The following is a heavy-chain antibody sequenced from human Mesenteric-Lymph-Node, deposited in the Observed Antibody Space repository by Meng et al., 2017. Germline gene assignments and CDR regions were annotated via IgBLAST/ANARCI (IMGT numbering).Heavy chain of an antibody. CDR2: IYRGGTT. J-gene: IGHJ4*02. CDR1: GFIVSSNY. V-gene: IGHV3-53*01. CDR3: AKAALNTNSLFDY. Sequence: GESLKISCAASGFIVSSNYMSWVRQAPGKGLEWVSIIYRGGTTYYTDSVKGRFTISRDNSKNTLFLQMNSLRVEDTAVYYCAKAALNTNSLFDYWGQGTLVTVSS. D-gene: IGHD1-1*01.